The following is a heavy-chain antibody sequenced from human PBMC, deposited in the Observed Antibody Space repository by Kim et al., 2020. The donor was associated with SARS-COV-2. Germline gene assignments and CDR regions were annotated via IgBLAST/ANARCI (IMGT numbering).Heavy chain of an antibody. V-gene: IGHV3-23*01. J-gene: IGHJ4*02. CDR2: ISGSGGST. CDR3: ARIIRYFDWLLASYFDY. D-gene: IGHD3-9*01. Sequence: GGSLRLSCTASGFTFSSYAMSWVRQAPGKGLEWVSAISGSGGSTYYADSVKGRFTISRDNSKNTVYLQMKSLRAEDTAVYYCARIIRYFDWLLASYFDYWGQGTLVTVSS. CDR1: GFTFSSYA.